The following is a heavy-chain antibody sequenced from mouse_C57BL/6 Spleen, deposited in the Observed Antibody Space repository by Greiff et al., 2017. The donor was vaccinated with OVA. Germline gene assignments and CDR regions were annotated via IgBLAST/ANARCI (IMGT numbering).Heavy chain of an antibody. CDR3: ARDRATVVAP. D-gene: IGHD1-1*01. Sequence: QVQLQQSGPELVKPGASVKISCKASGYAFSSSWMNWVKQRPGKGLEWIGRIYPGDGDTNYNGKFKGKATLTADKSSSTAYMQLSSLTSEDSAVYFCARDRATVVAPWGQGTTLTVSS. V-gene: IGHV1-82*01. J-gene: IGHJ2*01. CDR2: IYPGDGDT. CDR1: GYAFSSSW.